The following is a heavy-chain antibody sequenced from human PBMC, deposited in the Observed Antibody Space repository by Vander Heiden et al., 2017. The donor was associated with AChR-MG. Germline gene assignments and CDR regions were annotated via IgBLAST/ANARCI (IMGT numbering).Heavy chain of an antibody. CDR1: GFTVSSNY. J-gene: IGHJ6*03. D-gene: IGHD2-2*01. CDR2: IYSGGST. CDR3: ARALPEYYYYMDV. Sequence: EVQLVESGGGLIQPGGSLRLSCAASGFTVSSNYMSWVRQAPGKGLEWVSVIYSGGSTYYADSVKGRFTISRDNSKNTLYLQMNSLRAEDTAVYYCARALPEYYYYMDVWGKGTTVTVSS. V-gene: IGHV3-53*01.